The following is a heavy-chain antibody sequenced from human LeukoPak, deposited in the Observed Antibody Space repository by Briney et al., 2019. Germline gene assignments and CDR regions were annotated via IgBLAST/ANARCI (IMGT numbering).Heavy chain of an antibody. D-gene: IGHD6-6*01. V-gene: IGHV3-23*01. Sequence: GGSLRLSCAASGFTFSSYAMSWVRQAPGKGLEWVSAISGSGGNTYYADSVKGRFTISRDSSKNTLNLQMNSLRAEDTAVYYCAKGLAARGGSSFDYWGQGTLVTVSS. CDR1: GFTFSSYA. CDR3: AKGLAARGGSSFDY. CDR2: ISGSGGNT. J-gene: IGHJ4*02.